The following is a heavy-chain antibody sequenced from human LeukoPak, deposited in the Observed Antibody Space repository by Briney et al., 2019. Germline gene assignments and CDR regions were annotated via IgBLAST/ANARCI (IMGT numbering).Heavy chain of an antibody. CDR3: VRGQASAWGLDY. CDR2: INWNGGST. J-gene: IGHJ4*02. CDR1: GYTFDDYG. D-gene: IGHD6-13*01. Sequence: PGGSLRLSCAASGYTFDDYGMSWVRQAPGKGLKWVSGINWNGGSTGYADSVKGRFTISRDNAKNTLYLQMNSLRAEDTALYYCVRGQASAWGLDYWGQGTLVTVSS. V-gene: IGHV3-20*04.